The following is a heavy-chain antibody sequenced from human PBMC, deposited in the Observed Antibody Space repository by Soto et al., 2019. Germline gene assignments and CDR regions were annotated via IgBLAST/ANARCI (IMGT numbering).Heavy chain of an antibody. D-gene: IGHD3-16*01. CDR3: ARLGGGYIAYFDY. V-gene: IGHV1-18*04. CDR1: GYNFTSYG. Sequence: GASVKVSCQASGYNFTSYGISWVRQAPGQGLEGMGWSSAYNGNTNYAQKLQGRVTMNTATSTRTAYMELRSLRYDDTAVYYCARLGGGYIAYFDYWGQGTLVTVSS. J-gene: IGHJ4*02. CDR2: SSAYNGNT.